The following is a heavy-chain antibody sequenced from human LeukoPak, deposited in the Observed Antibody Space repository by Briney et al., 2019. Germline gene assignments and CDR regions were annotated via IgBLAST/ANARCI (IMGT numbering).Heavy chain of an antibody. CDR2: IYSGGST. D-gene: IGHD3-9*01. Sequence: GGSLRLSCAASGFTVSSNYMSWVRQAPGKGLEWVSVIYSGGSTYYADSVKGRFTISRDNSKNTLYLQMNSLRAEDTAVYYCAKALLRYFFDPWGQGTLVTVSS. CDR3: AKALLRYFFDP. V-gene: IGHV3-53*01. CDR1: GFTVSSNY. J-gene: IGHJ5*02.